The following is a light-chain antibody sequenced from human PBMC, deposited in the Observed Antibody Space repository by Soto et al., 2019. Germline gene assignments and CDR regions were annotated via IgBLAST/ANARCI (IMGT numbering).Light chain of an antibody. V-gene: IGLV2-14*01. CDR2: EVS. CDR3: SSYTSSSTLV. J-gene: IGLJ1*01. CDR1: SSDVGGYNY. Sequence: SPGQSITISCTGTSSDVGGYNYVSWYQQHPGKAPKLMIYEVSNRPSGVSNRFSGSKSDNTASLTISGLQAEDEADYYCSSYTSSSTLVFGTGTKVTVL.